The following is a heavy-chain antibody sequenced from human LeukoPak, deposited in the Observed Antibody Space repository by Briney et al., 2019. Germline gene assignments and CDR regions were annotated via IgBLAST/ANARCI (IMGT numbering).Heavy chain of an antibody. D-gene: IGHD3-3*01. J-gene: IGHJ4*02. V-gene: IGHV3-72*01. CDR2: TRNKANSYTT. Sequence: QPGGSLRLSCAASGFTFGGHYMGWVRQAPGKGLEWVGRTRNKANSYTTEYAASVKGRFTISRDDSKNSLYLQMNSLKTEDTAVYYCARAHYDFWSGYYYDYWGQGTLVTVSS. CDR1: GFTFGGHY. CDR3: ARAHYDFWSGYYYDY.